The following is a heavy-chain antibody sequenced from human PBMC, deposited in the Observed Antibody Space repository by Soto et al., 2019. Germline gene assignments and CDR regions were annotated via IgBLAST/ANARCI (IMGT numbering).Heavy chain of an antibody. D-gene: IGHD5-12*01. CDR3: AKVVGYSGYRDAFDI. J-gene: IGHJ3*02. CDR2: ISGSGGRT. Sequence: EVQLLESGGGLVQPGGSLRLSCAASGFTFSSYAMAWVRQAPGKGLKWVSVISGSGGRTYSADSVKGRFTISRDDSKNTVYLQMNSLRAADTAVYYCAKVVGYSGYRDAFDIWGQGTMVTVSS. V-gene: IGHV3-23*01. CDR1: GFTFSSYA.